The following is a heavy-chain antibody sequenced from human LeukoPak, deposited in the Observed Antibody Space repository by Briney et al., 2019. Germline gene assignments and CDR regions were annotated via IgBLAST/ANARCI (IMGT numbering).Heavy chain of an antibody. D-gene: IGHD2-2*01. CDR2: IWYDGSKK. CDR3: ARDYCSTTTCLDY. CDR1: GFTFSNYG. V-gene: IGHV3-33*01. Sequence: GGSLRLSCAASGFTFSNYGMQWVRQAPGKGLQWVAVIWYDGSKKYHADSVKGRFTISRDDSKNTLYLQMNSLRAEDTAVYYCARDYCSTTTCLDYWGQGTLVTVSS. J-gene: IGHJ4*02.